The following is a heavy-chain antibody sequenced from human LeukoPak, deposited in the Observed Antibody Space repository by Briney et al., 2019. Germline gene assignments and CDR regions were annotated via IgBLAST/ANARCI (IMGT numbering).Heavy chain of an antibody. D-gene: IGHD4-17*01. V-gene: IGHV3-21*01. CDR2: ISSTGSYI. CDR3: AREPVTGSVY. Sequence: GGSPRLSCAASGFTFSRYSMNWVRQAPGKGLEWVSSISSTGSYIYYADSVKGRFTVSRDNAKNSLYLQMNSLRGEDTAVYYCAREPVTGSVYWGQGTLVTVSS. CDR1: GFTFSRYS. J-gene: IGHJ4*02.